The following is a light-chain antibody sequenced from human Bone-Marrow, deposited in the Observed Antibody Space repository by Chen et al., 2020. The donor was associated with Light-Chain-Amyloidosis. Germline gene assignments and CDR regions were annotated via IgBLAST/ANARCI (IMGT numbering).Light chain of an antibody. Sequence: QSVLTQPHSASGTPGQRVSISCSVSRSNIEYIDVNWYQQLPGTAPKFLIHNNHQRPSGVPDRFSGSKSGTSASLASSGLQSEDEGDYYCASWDDSLKAYVFGSGTRVAVL. J-gene: IGLJ1*01. V-gene: IGLV1-44*01. CDR2: NNH. CDR1: RSNIEYID. CDR3: ASWDDSLKAYV.